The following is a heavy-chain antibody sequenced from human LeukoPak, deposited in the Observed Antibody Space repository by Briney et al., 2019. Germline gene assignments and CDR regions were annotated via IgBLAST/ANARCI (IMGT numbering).Heavy chain of an antibody. CDR2: IVEDGSET. Sequence: SGGSLRLFCATSGFTSSSYWMTWVRQAPGKGLEWVASIVEDGSETYYLDSVKGRFTFSRDNAKNSLYLQMNSLRGEDTAVYYCARDPTRRFDLWGQGTLVTDSS. CDR1: GFTSSSYW. J-gene: IGHJ4*02. V-gene: IGHV3-7*01. CDR3: ARDPTRRFDL.